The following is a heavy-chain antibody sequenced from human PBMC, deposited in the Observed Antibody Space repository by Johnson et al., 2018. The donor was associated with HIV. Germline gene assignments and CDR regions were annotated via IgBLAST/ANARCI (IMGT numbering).Heavy chain of an antibody. J-gene: IGHJ3*01. Sequence: EVQLVESGGGLIQPGGSLRLSCAASGFTVSSNYMSWVRQAPGKGLEWGSVIYSGGCTFNADSVKGRFTISRDNSKNTLYLQMNSLRAEDTAVYYCASRSTSMTDAFEFWGQGTMVTVSS. V-gene: IGHV3-53*01. CDR1: GFTVSSNY. CDR2: IYSGGCT. D-gene: IGHD2-2*01. CDR3: ASRSTSMTDAFEF.